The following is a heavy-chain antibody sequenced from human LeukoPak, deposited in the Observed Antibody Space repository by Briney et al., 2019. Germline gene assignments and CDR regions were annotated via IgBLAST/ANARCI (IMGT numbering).Heavy chain of an antibody. CDR1: GGSISSGSYY. D-gene: IGHD3-22*01. J-gene: IGHJ3*02. V-gene: IGHV4-61*01. CDR3: ARVPYYYDSSGPVLDAFDI. CDR2: IYYSGST. Sequence: SQTLSLTCTVSGGSISSGSYYWSWIRQPPGKGLEWIGYIYYSGSTNYNPSLKSRVTISVDTSKNQFSLKLSSVTAADTAVYYCARVPYYYDSSGPVLDAFDIRGQGTMVTVSS.